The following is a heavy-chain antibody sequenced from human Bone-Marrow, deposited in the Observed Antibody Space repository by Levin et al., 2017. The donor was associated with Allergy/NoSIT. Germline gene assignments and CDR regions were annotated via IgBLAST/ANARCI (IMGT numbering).Heavy chain of an antibody. V-gene: IGHV3-23*01. CDR2: ISGSGGST. D-gene: IGHD2-2*01. CDR1: GFTFSSYA. Sequence: PGESLKISCAASGFTFSSYAMSWVRQAPGKGLEWVSVISGSGGSTNYADSVKGRFTISRDNSKNTLYLQMHSLRAEDTAVYYCAKALVVAVPIGLWGRQSNEEKNAFDIWGRGTMVTVSS. CDR3: AKALVVAVPIGLWGRQSNEEKNAFDI. J-gene: IGHJ3*02.